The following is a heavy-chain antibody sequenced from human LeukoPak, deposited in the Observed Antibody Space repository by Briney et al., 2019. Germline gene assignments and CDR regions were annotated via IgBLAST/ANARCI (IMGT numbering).Heavy chain of an antibody. V-gene: IGHV1-2*06. J-gene: IGHJ4*02. CDR1: GYTFTGYY. CDR2: INPNSGGT. Sequence: ASVKVSCKASGYTFTGYYMHWVRQAPGQGLEWMGRINPNSGGTSYAQKFQGRVTMTRDTSISTAYMELSRLRSDDTAVYYCARLSFPIAAAGTLSSYWGQGTLVTVSS. D-gene: IGHD6-13*01. CDR3: ARLSFPIAAAGTLSSY.